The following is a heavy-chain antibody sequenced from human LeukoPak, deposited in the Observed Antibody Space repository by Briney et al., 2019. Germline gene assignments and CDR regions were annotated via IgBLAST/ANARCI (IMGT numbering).Heavy chain of an antibody. CDR2: ISSSGSTI. J-gene: IGHJ4*02. Sequence: GGSLRLSCAASGFTFSSYEMNWVRQAPGKGLEWVSYISSSGSTIYYADSVKGRFTISRDNAKNSLYLQMNSLRAEDTAVYYCARRVIVVGLDYWGQGTLVTVSS. CDR1: GFTFSSYE. CDR3: ARRVIVVGLDY. D-gene: IGHD3-22*01. V-gene: IGHV3-48*03.